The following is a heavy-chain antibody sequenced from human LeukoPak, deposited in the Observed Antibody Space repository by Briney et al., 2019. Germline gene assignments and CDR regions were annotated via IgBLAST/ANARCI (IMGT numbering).Heavy chain of an antibody. V-gene: IGHV3-21*06. Sequence: GGSLRLSCAASGFTYRTYSMNWVRQARGKGLEWVSSISSSSSDIYYADSVKGRITISRDDAKNSLYLQMNSLRAEDTAVYYCTSSISSSWHYFEFWGQGTLVTVSS. D-gene: IGHD6-13*01. J-gene: IGHJ4*02. CDR1: GFTYRTYS. CDR3: TSSISSSWHYFEF. CDR2: ISSSSSDI.